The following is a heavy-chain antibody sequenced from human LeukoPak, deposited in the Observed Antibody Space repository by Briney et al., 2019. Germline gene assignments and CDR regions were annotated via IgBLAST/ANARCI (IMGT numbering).Heavy chain of an antibody. J-gene: IGHJ6*02. CDR2: IYYSGST. Sequence: PSETLSLTCAVSGGSISSYYWSWIRQPPGKGLEWIGYIYYSGSTNYNPSLKSRVTISVDTSKNQFSLKLSSVTASDTAVYYGARDPLVVGSVGSCLFTDRYYYYYGMDVWGQGTTVTVS. V-gene: IGHV4-59*01. D-gene: IGHD2-15*01. CDR1: GGSISSYY. CDR3: ARDPLVVGSVGSCLFTDRYYYYYGMDV.